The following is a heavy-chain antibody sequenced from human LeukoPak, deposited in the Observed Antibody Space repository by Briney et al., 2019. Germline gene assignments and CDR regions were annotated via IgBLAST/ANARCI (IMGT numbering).Heavy chain of an antibody. J-gene: IGHJ4*02. V-gene: IGHV1-46*01. CDR1: GYTFTSYY. Sequence: ASVKVSCKASGYTFTSYYMHWVRQAPGQGLEWMGIINPSGGSTSYAQKFQGRVTMTRDTSISTAYMELSRLRSDDTAVYYCARGLVLRPLYSFDYWGQGTLVTVSS. CDR3: ARGLVLRPLYSFDY. D-gene: IGHD6-19*01. CDR2: INPSGGST.